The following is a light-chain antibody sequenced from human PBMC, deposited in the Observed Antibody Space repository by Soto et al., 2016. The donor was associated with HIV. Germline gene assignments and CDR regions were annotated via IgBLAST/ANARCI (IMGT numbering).Light chain of an antibody. V-gene: IGLV3-25*03. CDR2: KGS. Sequence: SYELTQPPSVSVSPGQTARITCSGDTLPKQYAYWYQQKPGQAPVLVIYKGSERPSGIPERFSGSSSGTTVTLTISGVQAEDEADYYCQSADSSGTYVVFGRRDQADRP. CDR3: QSADSSGTYVV. CDR1: TLPKQY. J-gene: IGLJ2*01.